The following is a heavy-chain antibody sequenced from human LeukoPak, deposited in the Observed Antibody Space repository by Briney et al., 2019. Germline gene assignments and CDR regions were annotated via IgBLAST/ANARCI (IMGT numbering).Heavy chain of an antibody. CDR1: RGTFSSYA. CDR2: IIPIFGTA. D-gene: IGHD2-2*01. Sequence: ASVKVSCKASRGTFSSYAISWVRQAPGQGLEWMGGIIPIFGTANYAQKFQGRVTITADESTSTAYMELSSLRSEDTAVYYCARVDEGCSSTTCFDYCGQGTLVTVSS. CDR3: ARVDEGCSSTTCFDY. J-gene: IGHJ4*02. V-gene: IGHV1-69*13.